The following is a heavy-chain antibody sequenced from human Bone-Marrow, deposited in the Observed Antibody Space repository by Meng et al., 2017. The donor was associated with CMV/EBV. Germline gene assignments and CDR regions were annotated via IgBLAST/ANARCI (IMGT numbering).Heavy chain of an antibody. J-gene: IGHJ4*02. CDR3: ARGKVSGYYYPHFDY. CDR2: IYYSGST. V-gene: IGHV4-39*07. D-gene: IGHD3-22*01. Sequence: WVRQPPGKGLEWIGSIYYSGSTYYNPSLKSRVTISVDTSKNQFSLKLSSVTAADTAVYYCARGKVSGYYYPHFDYWGQGTLVTVSS.